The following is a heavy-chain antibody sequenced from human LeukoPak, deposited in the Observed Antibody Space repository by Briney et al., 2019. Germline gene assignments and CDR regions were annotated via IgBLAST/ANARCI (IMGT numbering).Heavy chain of an antibody. CDR3: ARGRIAKIVVVHSFSYGMDV. CDR2: ISCIGST. CDR1: GGSFSSHY. D-gene: IGHD3-22*01. J-gene: IGHJ6*02. V-gene: IGHV4-59*11. Sequence: SETLSLTCTVSGGSFSSHYWSWIRQPPGKGLEWIGYISCIGSTNYNPSLKSRVTISVDTSKNQFSLKLSSVTAADTAVYYCARGRIAKIVVVHSFSYGMDVWGQGTTVTVSS.